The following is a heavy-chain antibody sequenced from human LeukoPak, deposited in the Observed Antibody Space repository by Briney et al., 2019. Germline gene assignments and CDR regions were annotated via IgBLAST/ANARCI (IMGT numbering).Heavy chain of an antibody. Sequence: GESLKISCKGSGYSFTSYWISWVRQMPGKGLEWMGRIDPSDSYTNYSPSFQGHVTISADKSISTAYLQWSSLKASDTAMYYCTRALGNSEDYWGQGTLVTVSS. CDR2: IDPSDSYT. D-gene: IGHD4-23*01. V-gene: IGHV5-10-1*01. CDR3: TRALGNSEDY. CDR1: GYSFTSYW. J-gene: IGHJ4*02.